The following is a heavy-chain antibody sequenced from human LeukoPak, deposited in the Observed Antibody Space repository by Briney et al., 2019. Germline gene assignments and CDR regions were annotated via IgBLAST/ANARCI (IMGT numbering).Heavy chain of an antibody. CDR3: ASARENGDRGRAFDC. CDR1: GYPFTGHY. J-gene: IGHJ4*02. D-gene: IGHD7-27*01. CDR2: INPNSGDT. V-gene: IGHV1-2*02. Sequence: GASVKVSCKASGYPFTGHYLHWVRQAPGQGLEWMGWINPNSGDTHREQKFQGRVTLTRDTSVSTAYMELSSLRSDDTAVYYCASARENGDRGRAFDCWGQGTPVTVSS.